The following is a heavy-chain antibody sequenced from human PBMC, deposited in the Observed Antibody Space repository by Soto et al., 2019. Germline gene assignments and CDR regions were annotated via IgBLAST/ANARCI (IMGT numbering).Heavy chain of an antibody. CDR1: GFTFSSYW. CDR2: IKSDGSGT. D-gene: IGHD3-22*01. J-gene: IGHJ4*02. Sequence: EVQLVESGGGSVQPGGSLRLSCAASGFTFSSYWMHWVRQAPGKGLVWVSRIKSDGSGTYYADSVKGRLTISRDNAKNTRYQQMNSLRAEDTAVYYCARGDGDYYDGNGYLGRHWGQGTLVTVSS. V-gene: IGHV3-74*01. CDR3: ARGDGDYYDGNGYLGRH.